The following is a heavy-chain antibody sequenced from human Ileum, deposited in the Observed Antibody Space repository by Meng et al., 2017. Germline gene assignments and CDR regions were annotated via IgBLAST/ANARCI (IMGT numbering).Heavy chain of an antibody. Sequence: QVQLQQWGAGLLKPSETLSLTCAVYGGSFSGYYWSWIRQPPGKGLEWIGEINHSGSTNYNPSLKSRVTISVDTSKNQFSLKLSSVTAADTAVYYCARENTIFGVVWGSWFDPWGQGTLVTVSS. CDR1: GGSFSGYY. CDR3: ARENTIFGVVWGSWFDP. V-gene: IGHV4-34*01. D-gene: IGHD3-3*01. J-gene: IGHJ5*02. CDR2: INHSGST.